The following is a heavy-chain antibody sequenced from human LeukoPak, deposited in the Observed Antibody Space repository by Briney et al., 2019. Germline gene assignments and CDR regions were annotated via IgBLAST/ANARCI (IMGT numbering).Heavy chain of an antibody. V-gene: IGHV1-18*04. CDR2: ISAYNGNT. Sequence: VASVKVSCKASGYTFINSYMHWVRQAPGQGLEWMGWISAYNGNTNYAQKLQGRVTMTTDTSTSTAYMELRSLRSDDTAVYYCAREGRDYWGQGTLVTVSS. CDR3: AREGRDY. J-gene: IGHJ4*02. CDR1: GYTFINSY.